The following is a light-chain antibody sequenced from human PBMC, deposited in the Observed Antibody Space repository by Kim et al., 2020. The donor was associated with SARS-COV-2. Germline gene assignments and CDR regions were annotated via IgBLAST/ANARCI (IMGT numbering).Light chain of an antibody. Sequence: TIPCPRTSIDVDGYTSVSCYQQHPGAAPNLMMYAVSNRPSGVSNRFSGSKSGNTASLTISGLQAEDEADYYCSSYTSSSTLNVVFGGGTQLTIL. J-gene: IGLJ2*01. V-gene: IGLV2-14*03. CDR2: AVS. CDR3: SSYTSSSTLNVV. CDR1: SIDVDGYTS.